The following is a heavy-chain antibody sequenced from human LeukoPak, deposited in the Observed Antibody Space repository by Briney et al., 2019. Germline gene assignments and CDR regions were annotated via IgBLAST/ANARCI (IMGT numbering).Heavy chain of an antibody. V-gene: IGHV1-2*02. CDR3: ARDSPLLPDAFDI. CDR2: INPNSGGT. J-gene: IGHJ3*02. CDR1: GYTFTGYY. D-gene: IGHD2-15*01. Sequence: ASVKVSCKASGYTFTGYYMHWVRQAPGQGLEWMGWINPNSGGTNYAQKFQGRVTMTRDTSISTAYMDLSRLRSDDTAVYYCARDSPLLPDAFDIWGQGAMVTVYS.